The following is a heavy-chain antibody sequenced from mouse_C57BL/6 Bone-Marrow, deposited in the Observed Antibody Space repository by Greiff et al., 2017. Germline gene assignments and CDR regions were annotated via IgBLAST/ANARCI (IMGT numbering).Heavy chain of an antibody. CDR3: ARHAGSSSYWYFDV. CDR2: ISSGGSYT. CDR1: GFTFSSYG. J-gene: IGHJ1*03. D-gene: IGHD1-1*01. Sequence: EVQRVESGGDLVKPGGSLKLSCAASGFTFSSYGMSWVRQTPDKRLEWVATISSGGSYTYYPDSVKGRFTISRDNAKNTLYLQMSSLKSEDTAMYYCARHAGSSSYWYFDVWGTGTTVTVSS. V-gene: IGHV5-6*01.